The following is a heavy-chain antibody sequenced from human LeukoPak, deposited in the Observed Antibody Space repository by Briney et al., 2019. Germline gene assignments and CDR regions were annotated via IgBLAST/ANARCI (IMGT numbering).Heavy chain of an antibody. CDR1: GFTVSSNY. V-gene: IGHV3-53*01. CDR2: IYSGGST. D-gene: IGHD3-22*01. J-gene: IGHJ2*01. CDR3: AREMPSYYYDSSGYHWYFDL. Sequence: GGSLRLSCVASGFTVSSNYMSWVRQAPGKGLEWVSVIYSGGSTYYADSVKGRFTISRDNSKNTLYLQMNSLRAEDTAVYYCAREMPSYYYDSSGYHWYFDLWGRGTLVTVSS.